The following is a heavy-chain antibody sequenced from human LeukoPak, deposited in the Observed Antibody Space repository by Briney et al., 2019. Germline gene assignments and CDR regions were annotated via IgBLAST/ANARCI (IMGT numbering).Heavy chain of an antibody. Sequence: ASVKVSCKASGYTFTSYDINWVRQATGQGLEWMGWMNPNSGNTSYAQKFQGRVTMIRNTSRSTAYMELSSLRSADTAVYYCARGDCSSTSCYAYNWFDPWGQGTLVTVSS. D-gene: IGHD2-2*01. CDR1: GYTFTSYD. V-gene: IGHV1-8*01. CDR2: MNPNSGNT. CDR3: ARGDCSSTSCYAYNWFDP. J-gene: IGHJ5*02.